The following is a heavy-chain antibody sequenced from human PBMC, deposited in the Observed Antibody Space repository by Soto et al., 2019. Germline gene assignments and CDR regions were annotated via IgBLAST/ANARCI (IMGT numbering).Heavy chain of an antibody. J-gene: IGHJ4*02. D-gene: IGHD5-18*01. V-gene: IGHV4-30-4*01. CDR2: ISNSGST. CDR3: ATESGSTYGYFDY. Sequence: LSLTCTVSGGSVTSDEDYWSWIRHSPGNGLDWIGYISNSGSTGYNPSLKTRLSMSVDRSKNQFTLRLTSVTAADTAVYFCATESGSTYGYFDYWGQGTQVTVSS. CDR1: GGSVTSDEDY.